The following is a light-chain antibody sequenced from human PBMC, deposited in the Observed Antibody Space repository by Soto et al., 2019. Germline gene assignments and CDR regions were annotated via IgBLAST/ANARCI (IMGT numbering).Light chain of an antibody. Sequence: EIVLTQSPATLSLSPGDRAALSCRASQSISLDVAWYQQKPGQAPRLLIYGASTTATGIPARFSGSGSGTEFTLTISSLQSEDFAVYNCQQYNKWPRTFGQGTKVDIK. V-gene: IGKV3-15*01. CDR2: GAS. CDR3: QQYNKWPRT. CDR1: QSISLD. J-gene: IGKJ2*01.